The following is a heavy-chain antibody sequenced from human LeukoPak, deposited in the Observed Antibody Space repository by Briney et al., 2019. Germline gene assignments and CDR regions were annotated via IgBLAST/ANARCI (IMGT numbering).Heavy chain of an antibody. J-gene: IGHJ3*02. CDR3: AKDPEQWLGHAFDI. D-gene: IGHD6-19*01. V-gene: IGHV3-9*01. Sequence: SLRLSCAGSGFTFDDYAMHWVRQAPGKGLEWVSGISWDSDSIGYADSVKGRFTISRDNAKNSLYLQMNSLRAEDTALYYCAKDPEQWLGHAFDIWGQGTMVTVSS. CDR2: ISWDSDSI. CDR1: GFTFDDYA.